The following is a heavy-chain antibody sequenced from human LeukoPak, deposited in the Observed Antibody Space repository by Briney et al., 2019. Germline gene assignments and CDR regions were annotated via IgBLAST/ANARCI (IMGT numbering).Heavy chain of an antibody. D-gene: IGHD6-6*01. J-gene: IGHJ4*02. V-gene: IGHV3-30*01. Sequence: DSVKGRFTISRDNSKNTLYLQMNTLIADDTALYYCARDRFGSSSDYWGQGTLVTVSS. CDR3: ARDRFGSSSDY.